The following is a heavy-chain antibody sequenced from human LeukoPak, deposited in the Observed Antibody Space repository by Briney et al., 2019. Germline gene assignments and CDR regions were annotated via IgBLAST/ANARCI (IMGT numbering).Heavy chain of an antibody. CDR1: GGSFSGYY. Sequence: PSETLSLTCAVYGGSFSGYYWSWIRQPPGKGLEWIGEINHSGSTNYNPSLKSRVTISVDTSKNQFSLKLSSVTAADTAVYYCARMPLAGGFDYWGQGTPVTVSS. D-gene: IGHD3-16*01. CDR3: ARMPLAGGFDY. V-gene: IGHV4-34*01. J-gene: IGHJ4*02. CDR2: INHSGST.